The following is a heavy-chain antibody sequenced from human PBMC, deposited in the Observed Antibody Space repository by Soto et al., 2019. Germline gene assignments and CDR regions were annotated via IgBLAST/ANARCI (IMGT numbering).Heavy chain of an antibody. CDR2: IYYSGST. Sequence: PSETLSLTCTVSGGSISSYYWSWIRQPPGKGLEWIGYIYYSGSTYYNPSLKSRITITVDRSKNQFYLKLSSVTAADTAVYYCASPKIAFYNWFDPWGQGTLVTVSS. J-gene: IGHJ5*02. CDR1: GGSISSYY. V-gene: IGHV4-59*08. CDR3: ASPKIAFYNWFDP. D-gene: IGHD3-3*02.